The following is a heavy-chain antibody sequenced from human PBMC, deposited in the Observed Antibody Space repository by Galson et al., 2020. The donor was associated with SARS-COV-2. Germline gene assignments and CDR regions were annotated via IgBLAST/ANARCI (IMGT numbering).Heavy chain of an antibody. V-gene: IGHV2-5*01. Sequence: ESGPTLVKPTQTLTLTCSFSGFSLSTTGVGVAWIRQPPGNALEWLAVIYWNEDQRHSPSLENRLSLTKDTSKNVVVLTMTNVDPADTATYYRAHIGLGDLSSWTRYYDLDVWGQGTTVIVSS. CDR3: AHIGLGDLSSWTRYYDLDV. CDR2: IYWNEDQ. CDR1: GFSLSTTGVG. J-gene: IGHJ6*02. D-gene: IGHD3-16*02.